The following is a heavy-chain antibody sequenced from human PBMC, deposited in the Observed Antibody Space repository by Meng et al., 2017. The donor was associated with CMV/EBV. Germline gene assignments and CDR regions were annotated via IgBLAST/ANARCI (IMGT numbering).Heavy chain of an antibody. Sequence: LSCAADGLTFSSHWMHWVRQAPGKGLVWVSGINSDGSSTTYADSVRGRFTISRDNAKNTLYLQMNSLRAEDTAVYYCAREGSGWYDYWGQGTLVTVSS. CDR3: AREGSGWYDY. V-gene: IGHV3-74*01. CDR2: INSDGSST. D-gene: IGHD6-19*01. J-gene: IGHJ4*02. CDR1: GLTFSSHW.